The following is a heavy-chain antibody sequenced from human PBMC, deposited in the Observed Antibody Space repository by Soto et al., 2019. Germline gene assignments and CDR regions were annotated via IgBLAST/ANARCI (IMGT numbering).Heavy chain of an antibody. CDR2: ISGYNGNT. V-gene: IGHV1-18*01. D-gene: IGHD2-8*02. CDR3: ARTWSTGWTDY. J-gene: IGHJ4*02. CDR1: GYTFTSYV. Sequence: QVQLVQSGAEVKKPGASVKVSCKASGYTFTSYVISWVRQAPGQGLEWMGWISGYNGNTNFAQKLQGRVTMTTDTSTSAAYMELRSRRSDDTAVYYCARTWSTGWTDYWGQGTLVTVSS.